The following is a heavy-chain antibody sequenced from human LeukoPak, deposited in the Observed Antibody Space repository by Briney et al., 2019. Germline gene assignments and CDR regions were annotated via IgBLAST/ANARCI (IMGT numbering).Heavy chain of an antibody. J-gene: IGHJ4*02. CDR1: GYTFTNYY. CDR2: INPGGGNT. V-gene: IGHV1-46*01. D-gene: IGHD5-12*01. Sequence: ASVKVSCKASGYTFTNYYMHWVRQAPGQGREWMGLINPGGGNTNYAQNFQGRVTMTRDTSTSTVYMELSSLRSEDTAVYYCATDGYDTFDYWGQGTLVTVSS. CDR3: ATDGYDTFDY.